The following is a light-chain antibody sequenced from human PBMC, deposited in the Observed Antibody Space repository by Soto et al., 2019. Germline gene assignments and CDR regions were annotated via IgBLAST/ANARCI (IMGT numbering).Light chain of an antibody. CDR2: GAS. Sequence: EKVMTHSPATLSVSPWEIATLSCWASQSVSSTLAWYQQKPGQAPRLLIYGASTRATGIPARFSGSGSGTDFTLTISSLQSEDLAVYYCQQCHNCPRTFGQGTKVDIK. CDR1: QSVSST. V-gene: IGKV3-15*01. J-gene: IGKJ1*01. CDR3: QQCHNCPRT.